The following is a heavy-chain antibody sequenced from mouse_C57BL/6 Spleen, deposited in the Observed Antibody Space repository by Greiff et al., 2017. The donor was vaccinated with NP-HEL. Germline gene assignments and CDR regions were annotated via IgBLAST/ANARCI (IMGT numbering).Heavy chain of an antibody. CDR1: GFTFSSYA. J-gene: IGHJ3*01. CDR2: ISDGGSYT. CDR3: AVVAETY. V-gene: IGHV5-4*03. D-gene: IGHD1-1*01. Sequence: EVKLVESGGGLVKPGGSLKLSCAASGFTFSSYAMSWVRQTPEKRLEWVATISDGGSYTYYPDNVKGRFTISRDNAKNNLYLQMSHLKSEDTAMYYCAVVAETYWGQGTLVTVSA.